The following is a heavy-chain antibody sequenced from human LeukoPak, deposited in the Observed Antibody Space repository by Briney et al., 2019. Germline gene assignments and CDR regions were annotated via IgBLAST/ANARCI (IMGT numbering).Heavy chain of an antibody. D-gene: IGHD5-12*01. V-gene: IGHV6-1*01. J-gene: IGHJ4*02. CDR2: KYYRSKWYN. CDR3: ARDRSGYRTGPFDY. Sequence: SQTLSLTCAISGDSVSSNSAAWHWIRQSPSRGLEWLGSKYYRSKWYNDYAVSVKSRVTINPNTSKNQFSLQLNSVTPEDTAVYYCARDRSGYRTGPFDYWGQGTLVTVSS. CDR1: GDSVSSNSAA.